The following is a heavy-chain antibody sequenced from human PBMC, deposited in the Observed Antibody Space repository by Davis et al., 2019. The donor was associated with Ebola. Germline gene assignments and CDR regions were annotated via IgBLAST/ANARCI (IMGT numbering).Heavy chain of an antibody. CDR1: GFTFSSYA. V-gene: IGHV3-30-3*01. J-gene: IGHJ5*02. CDR2: ISYDGSNK. Sequence: PGGSLRLSCAASGFTFSSYAMHWVRQAPGKGLEWVAVISYDGSNKYYADSVKGRFTISRDNSKNTLYLQMNSLRAEDTAVYYCARDREDYGDYVAGRSVGNWFDPWGQGTLVTVSS. CDR3: ARDREDYGDYVAGRSVGNWFDP. D-gene: IGHD4-17*01.